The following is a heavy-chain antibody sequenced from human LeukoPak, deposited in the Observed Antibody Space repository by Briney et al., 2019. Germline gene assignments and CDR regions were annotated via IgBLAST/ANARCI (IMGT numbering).Heavy chain of an antibody. CDR1: GGSLCCYY. CDR3: ARRHCSSTSCPNLFAR. Sequence: SETLSLTCAVYGGSLCCYYCSWIRQPPGKRLEWIGEINHSGSTNYNPSLKSRVTISVYTSKNQFSLKLSSVTAADTAVYYCARRHCSSTSCPNLFARCGQGTLVTVSS. D-gene: IGHD2-2*01. J-gene: IGHJ5*01. V-gene: IGHV4-34*01. CDR2: INHSGST.